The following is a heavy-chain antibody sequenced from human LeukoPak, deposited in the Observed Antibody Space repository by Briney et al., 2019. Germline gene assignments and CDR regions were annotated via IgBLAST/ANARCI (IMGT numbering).Heavy chain of an antibody. V-gene: IGHV3-30*02. J-gene: IGHJ6*03. CDR2: IQYSGNNK. Sequence: GGSLRLSCAASGFTFINYGMHWVRQAPGKGLEWVAFIQYSGNNKYYADSVKGRFTISRDNSKNTLYLQMNSLRAADTAVYYCAKDWAISRSYYYYMDVWGKGTTVTISS. D-gene: IGHD3-9*01. CDR1: GFTFINYG. CDR3: AKDWAISRSYYYYMDV.